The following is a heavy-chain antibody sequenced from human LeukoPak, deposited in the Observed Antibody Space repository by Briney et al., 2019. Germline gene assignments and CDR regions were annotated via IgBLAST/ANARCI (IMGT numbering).Heavy chain of an antibody. V-gene: IGHV4-31*03. CDR1: GGSISSGGYY. J-gene: IGHJ4*02. CDR3: ARSHNYYDSSGYWIDY. D-gene: IGHD3-22*01. CDR2: IYYSGST. Sequence: SQTLSLTCTVSGGSISSGGYYWSWIRQHPGKGLEWIGYIYYSGSTYHNPSLKSRVTISVDTSKNQFSLKRSSVTAADTAVYYCARSHNYYDSSGYWIDYWGQGTLVTVSS.